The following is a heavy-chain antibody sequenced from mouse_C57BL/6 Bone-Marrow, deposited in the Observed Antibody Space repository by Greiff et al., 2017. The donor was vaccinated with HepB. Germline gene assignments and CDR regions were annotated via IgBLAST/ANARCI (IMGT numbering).Heavy chain of an antibody. CDR1: GFTFSSYA. D-gene: IGHD1-1*01. J-gene: IGHJ1*03. CDR2: ISDGGSYT. CDR3: ARDQGPYYYGSSRV. V-gene: IGHV5-4*01. Sequence: EVQGVEPGGGLVKPGGSLKLSCAASGFTFSSYAMSWVRQTPEKRLEWVATISDGGSYTYYPDNVKGRSTISKDNAKNNLYLQMSRLKSEDTAVYYCARDQGPYYYGSSRVWGTGTTVTVSA.